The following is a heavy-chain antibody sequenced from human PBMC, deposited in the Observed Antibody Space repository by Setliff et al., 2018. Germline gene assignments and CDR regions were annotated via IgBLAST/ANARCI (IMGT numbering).Heavy chain of an antibody. Sequence: PSETLSLTCTVSGGSISSSSYYWGWIRQPPGKGLEWIGSIYYSGSTYYNPSLKSRVTISVDTSKNQFSLKLCSVTAADTAVYYCARDRITIFGVVVPFDYWGQGTLVTVSS. V-gene: IGHV4-39*07. D-gene: IGHD3-3*01. CDR1: GGSISSSSYY. J-gene: IGHJ4*02. CDR2: IYYSGST. CDR3: ARDRITIFGVVVPFDY.